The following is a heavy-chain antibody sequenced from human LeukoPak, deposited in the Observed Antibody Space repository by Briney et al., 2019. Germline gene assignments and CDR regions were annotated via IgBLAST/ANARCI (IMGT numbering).Heavy chain of an antibody. Sequence: SETLSLTCTVSGGSISSYYWSWIRQPPGKGLEWIGYIYYSGSTNYNPSLKSRVTISVDTSKNQFSLKLSSVTAADTAVYYCARDPPIAVAGNTHSGDYWGQGTLVTVSS. D-gene: IGHD6-19*01. CDR3: ARDPPIAVAGNTHSGDY. CDR2: IYYSGST. V-gene: IGHV4-59*12. J-gene: IGHJ4*02. CDR1: GGSISSYY.